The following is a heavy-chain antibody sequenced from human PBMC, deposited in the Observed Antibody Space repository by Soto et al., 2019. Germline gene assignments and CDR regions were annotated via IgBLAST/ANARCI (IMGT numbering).Heavy chain of an antibody. D-gene: IGHD3-22*01. J-gene: IGHJ2*01. CDR2: IYYTGVT. CDR3: VRVLDSSWYADL. Sequence: WTWIRQAPGTGLEYIGYIYYTGVTNYNPSLSSRVTISLDTSKNQFSLKLNSMTAADTAVYYCVRVLDSSWYADLWGRGTLVTFSS. V-gene: IGHV4-59*01.